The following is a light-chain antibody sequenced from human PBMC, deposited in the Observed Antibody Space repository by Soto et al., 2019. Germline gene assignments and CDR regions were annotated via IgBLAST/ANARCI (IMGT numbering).Light chain of an antibody. Sequence: DIQMTQSPSTLSASVGDRVTITCRASQNINTWLAWFQQKAGKAPKLLIYKVSNLESGVPSRFSGSGLQTEFTLTISSLQPDDFATYYCQQYNTNSWTFGQGTKVEIK. CDR3: QQYNTNSWT. CDR2: KVS. J-gene: IGKJ1*01. V-gene: IGKV1-5*03. CDR1: QNINTW.